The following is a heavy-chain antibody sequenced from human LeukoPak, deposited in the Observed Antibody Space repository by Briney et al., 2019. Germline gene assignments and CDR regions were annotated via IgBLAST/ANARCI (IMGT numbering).Heavy chain of an antibody. V-gene: IGHV1-69*05. CDR3: ARTLADFWSGYPLYYYYMDV. CDR2: IIPIFGTA. CDR1: GGTFSSYA. D-gene: IGHD3-3*01. Sequence: SVKVSCKASGGTFSSYAISWVRQAPGQGLEWMGGIIPIFGTANYAQKFQGRVTITTDESTSTAYMELSSLRSEDTAVYYCARTLADFWSGYPLYYYYMDVWGKGTTVTVSS. J-gene: IGHJ6*03.